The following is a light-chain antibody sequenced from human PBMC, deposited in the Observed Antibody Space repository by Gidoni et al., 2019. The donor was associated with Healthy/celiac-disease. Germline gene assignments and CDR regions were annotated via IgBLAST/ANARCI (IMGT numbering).Light chain of an antibody. J-gene: IGLJ3*02. CDR3: CSYAGSSTWV. Sequence: QSALTQPASEAGSPGQSITSSCTGTSSYVGIYNLVSWYQQHPGKAPKLMIYEGSKRPSGVSTLFSGSTSGHTASLTISVLPAEDEADYYCCSYAGSSTWVFGGGTKLTVL. CDR2: EGS. CDR1: SSYVGIYNL. V-gene: IGLV2-23*01.